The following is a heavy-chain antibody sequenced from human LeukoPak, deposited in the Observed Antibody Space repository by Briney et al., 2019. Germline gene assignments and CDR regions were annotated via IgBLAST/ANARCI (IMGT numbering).Heavy chain of an antibody. CDR3: ARGKYDSSPFLQH. CDR1: EFTFSNYW. V-gene: IGHV3-7*03. J-gene: IGHJ1*01. Sequence: GGSLRLSCAASEFTFSNYWMSWVRQAPGKGLEWVANIKQDGSKKYYVDSVKGRFTISRDNAKNSMYLQMNSLRAEDTAVYYCARGKYDSSPFLQHWGQGTLVTVSS. CDR2: IKQDGSKK. D-gene: IGHD3-22*01.